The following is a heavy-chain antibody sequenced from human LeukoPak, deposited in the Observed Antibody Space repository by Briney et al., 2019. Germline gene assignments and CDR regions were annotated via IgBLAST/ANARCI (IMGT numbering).Heavy chain of an antibody. CDR2: IYYSGST. V-gene: IGHV4-59*01. CDR1: GGSISSYY. J-gene: IGHJ4*02. D-gene: IGHD2-21*02. CDR3: ARGGGDYYFDY. Sequence: SETLSLTCTVAGGSISSYYWSWLRQPPGQGLEWIGYIYYSGSTNYNPSLKSRVTISVDTSKNQFSLKLSSVTAADTAVYYCARGGGDYYFDYWGQGTLVTVSS.